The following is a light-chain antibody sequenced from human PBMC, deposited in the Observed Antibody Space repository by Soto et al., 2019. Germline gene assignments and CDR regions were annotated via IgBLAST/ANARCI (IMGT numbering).Light chain of an antibody. CDR3: AAWDDTLSGLV. J-gene: IGLJ2*01. V-gene: IGLV1-47*01. Sequence: QSVLTQPPSASGTPGQTVTISCSGRSSNIGGNYVYWYQQLPGTAPRLVLYRADQRPSGVPDRFSGSKSGTSASLAISGLRSEDEADYFCAAWDDTLSGLVFGGGTKVNVL. CDR2: RAD. CDR1: SSNIGGNY.